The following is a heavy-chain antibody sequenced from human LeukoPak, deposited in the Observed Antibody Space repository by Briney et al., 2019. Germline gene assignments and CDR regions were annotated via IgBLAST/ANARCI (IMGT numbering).Heavy chain of an antibody. CDR2: INPSGATT. CDR3: SRDLGGSYNDY. J-gene: IGHJ4*02. V-gene: IGHV1-46*01. Sequence: ASVKVSCKASGYTFSTYYMHWVRQAPGQGLEWVGVINPSGATTTYAQKFQGRVTMTRDTSTNTVYMELSSLRIEDTAMYYCSRDLGGSYNDYWGQGTMVTVSS. D-gene: IGHD1-26*01. CDR1: GYTFSTYY.